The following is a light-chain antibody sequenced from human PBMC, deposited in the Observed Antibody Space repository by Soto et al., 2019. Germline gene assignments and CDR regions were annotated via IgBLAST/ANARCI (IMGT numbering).Light chain of an antibody. J-gene: IGKJ1*01. CDR3: QQYDNQPTT. Sequence: EIMMTQSPATLSVSPGERATLSCRASQSISSSLAWYQQKPGKAPRLLIYGASTRATGIPARFSGSGSGTEFTLSISSLQPEDFATYYCQQYDNQPTTFGQGTKVDIK. V-gene: IGKV3-15*01. CDR2: GAS. CDR1: QSISSS.